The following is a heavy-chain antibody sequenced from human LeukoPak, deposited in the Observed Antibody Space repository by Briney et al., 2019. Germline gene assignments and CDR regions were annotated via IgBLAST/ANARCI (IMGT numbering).Heavy chain of an antibody. Sequence: GGSLRLSCAASGFTFSSYSMNWVRQAPGKGLEWVSSISSSSSYIYYADPVKGRFTISRDNAKNSLYLQMNSLRAEDTAVYYCARVYGDYGGYWFDPWGQGTLVTVSS. CDR3: ARVYGDYGGYWFDP. CDR2: ISSSSSYI. V-gene: IGHV3-21*01. CDR1: GFTFSSYS. J-gene: IGHJ5*02. D-gene: IGHD4-17*01.